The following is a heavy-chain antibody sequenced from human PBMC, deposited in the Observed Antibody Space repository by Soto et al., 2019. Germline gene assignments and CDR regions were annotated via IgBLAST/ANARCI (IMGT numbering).Heavy chain of an antibody. V-gene: IGHV3-23*01. Sequence: GGSLRLSCAASGFTLDNGMTWVRQAPGKGLEWISTIDYSGANTHYADSVKGRFTIYRDKSRNTVALQMSNLRAEDTALYYCVSWVSAHFDNWGQGTLVTVSS. CDR3: VSWVSAHFDN. CDR1: GFTLDNG. D-gene: IGHD2-8*01. J-gene: IGHJ4*02. CDR2: IDYSGANT.